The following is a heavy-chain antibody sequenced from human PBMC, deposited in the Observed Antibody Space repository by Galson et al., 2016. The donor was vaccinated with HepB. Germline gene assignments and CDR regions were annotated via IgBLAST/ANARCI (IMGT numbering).Heavy chain of an antibody. J-gene: IGHJ4*02. CDR2: INQDGSPK. Sequence: SLRLSCAASGFTFSSSWMTWVRQSPGKGLEWVANINQDGSPKKFVDAVKGRFTISRDNAENSLYLQMNSLRAEDTAVYYCARDPEYGAFDYWGQGTLVTVSS. CDR3: ARDPEYGAFDY. D-gene: IGHD2-2*01. V-gene: IGHV3-7*03. CDR1: GFTFSSSW.